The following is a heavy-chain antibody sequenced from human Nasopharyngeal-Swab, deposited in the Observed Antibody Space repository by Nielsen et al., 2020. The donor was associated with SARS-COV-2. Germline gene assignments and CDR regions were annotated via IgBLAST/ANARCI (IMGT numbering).Heavy chain of an antibody. CDR3: AKVSRAGGSGSYYY. CDR1: GFTFSSYA. J-gene: IGHJ4*02. D-gene: IGHD3-10*01. Sequence: GESLKISCAASGFTFSSYAMSWVRQAPGKGLEWVSAISGSGGSTYYADSVKGRFTISRDSSKNTLYLQVNSLRAEDTAVYYCAKVSRAGGSGSYYYWGQGTLVTVSS. V-gene: IGHV3-23*01. CDR2: ISGSGGST.